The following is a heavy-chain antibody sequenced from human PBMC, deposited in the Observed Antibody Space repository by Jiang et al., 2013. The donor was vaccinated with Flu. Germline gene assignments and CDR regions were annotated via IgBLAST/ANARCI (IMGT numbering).Heavy chain of an antibody. V-gene: IGHV3-53*04. J-gene: IGHJ4*02. CDR1: GFTVSSNY. Sequence: VQLVESGGGVVQSGRSLRLSCAASGFTVSSNYMSWVRQAPGKGLEWVSVIYSGGSTYYADSVKGRFTISRHNSKNTLYLQMNSLRAEDTAVYYCATSPFVEYYFDYWGQGNPGHRLL. CDR2: IYSGGST. D-gene: IGHD2-21*01. CDR3: ATSPFVEYYFDY.